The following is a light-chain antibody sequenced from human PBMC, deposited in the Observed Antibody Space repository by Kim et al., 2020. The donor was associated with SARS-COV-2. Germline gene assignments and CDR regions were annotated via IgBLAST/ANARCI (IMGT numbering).Light chain of an antibody. CDR3: LQHRTYPIT. Sequence: DIQMTQSPSSLSASVGDRVTITCRASQDIGNDLGWYQQNPGRAPKRLIYGASNLQSGGPSRFSGSGSETEFTLTINSLQPEDFATYCCLQHRTYPITFGQGTRLEIK. J-gene: IGKJ5*01. V-gene: IGKV1-17*01. CDR1: QDIGND. CDR2: GAS.